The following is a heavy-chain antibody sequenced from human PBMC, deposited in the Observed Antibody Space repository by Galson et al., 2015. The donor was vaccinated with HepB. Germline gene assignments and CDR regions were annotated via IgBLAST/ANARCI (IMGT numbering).Heavy chain of an antibody. D-gene: IGHD2-15*01. J-gene: IGHJ6*03. V-gene: IGHV3-49*03. CDR1: GFTFDDYA. CDR3: TRNYCSGGYCYSNYYMDV. Sequence: SLRLSCAASGFTFDDYAMSWFRQAPGKGREWVGFIGSKGIGGTPEYAGSVKGRFTISRDDSKSIAYLQMNSLKTEDTAVYYCTRNYCSGGYCYSNYYMDVWGKGATVTVSS. CDR2: IGSKGIGGTP.